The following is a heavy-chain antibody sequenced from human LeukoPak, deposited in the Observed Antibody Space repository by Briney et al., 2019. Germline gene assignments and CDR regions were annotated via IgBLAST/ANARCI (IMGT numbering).Heavy chain of an antibody. CDR1: GFISNSCR. J-gene: IGHJ4*02. CDR3: ARMYSGSNHFEY. Sequence: GGSLRLSCAAPGFISNSCRMSWVPQAPGKGLEWVANIKQDGSEKNYVDSVRGRFTISRDNAKNSLCLQMNTLRAEDTAVDYCARMYSGSNHFEYWGQGTLVTVSS. V-gene: IGHV3-7*01. CDR2: IKQDGSEK. D-gene: IGHD1-26*01.